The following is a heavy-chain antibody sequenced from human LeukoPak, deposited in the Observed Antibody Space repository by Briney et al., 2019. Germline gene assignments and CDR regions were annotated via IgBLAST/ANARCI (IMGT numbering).Heavy chain of an antibody. CDR1: GYTFTKYA. CDR2: INAGNGNT. V-gene: IGHV1-3*03. J-gene: IGHJ4*02. D-gene: IGHD6-19*01. CDR3: ARSTYSSGWYGVLDY. Sequence: EASVKVSCKASGYTFTKYAVNWVRQAPGQRLEWMGWINAGNGNTKYSQEFQGRVTITRDTSASTAYMELSSLRSEDMAVYYCARSTYSSGWYGVLDYWGQGTLVTVSS.